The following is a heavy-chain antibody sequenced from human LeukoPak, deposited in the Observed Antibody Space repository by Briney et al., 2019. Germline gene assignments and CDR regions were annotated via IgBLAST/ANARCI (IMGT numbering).Heavy chain of an antibody. CDR1: GDSVSNNSAT. J-gene: IGHJ4*02. V-gene: IGHV6-1*01. D-gene: IGHD6-13*01. CDR3: ASDRGVGAAVYFDF. Sequence: SQTLSLTCAVSGDSVSNNSATWNWIRQSPSRGLEWLGRAYYRSKWYDDYAVSVKGRITINPDTSKNQFSLHLNSVTPEDTAAYYCASDRGVGAAVYFDFWGQGILVTVAS. CDR2: AYYRSKWYD.